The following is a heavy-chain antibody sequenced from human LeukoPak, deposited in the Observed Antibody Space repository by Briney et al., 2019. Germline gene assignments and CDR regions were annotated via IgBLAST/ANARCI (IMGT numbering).Heavy chain of an antibody. CDR3: ARTTYGSGS. CDR1: GFTFSSYS. J-gene: IGHJ4*02. CDR2: ISSSSTI. D-gene: IGHD3-10*01. V-gene: IGHV3-48*01. Sequence: GGSLRLSCAASGFTFSSYSMNWVRQAPGKGLEWVSYISSSSTIYYADSVKGRFTISRDNAKNSLYLQMNSLRAEDTAVYYCARTTYGSGSWGQGTLVTVSS.